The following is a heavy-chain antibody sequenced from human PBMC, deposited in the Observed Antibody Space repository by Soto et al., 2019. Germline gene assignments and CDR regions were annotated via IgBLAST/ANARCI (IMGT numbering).Heavy chain of an antibody. J-gene: IGHJ6*02. CDR1: GYSFTSYW. V-gene: IGHV5-51*01. Sequence: RGESLKISCKGSGYSFTSYWIGWVRQMPGKGLEWVGIIYPTDSETRYSPSFQGQVIISADRSINTAYLQWSSLKASDTAMYYCARPYGMDVWGQGTTVTVSS. CDR3: ARPYGMDV. CDR2: IYPTDSET.